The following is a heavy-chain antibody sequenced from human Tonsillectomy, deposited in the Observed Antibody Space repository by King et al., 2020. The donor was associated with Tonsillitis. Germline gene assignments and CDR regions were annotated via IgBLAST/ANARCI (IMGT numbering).Heavy chain of an antibody. CDR2: IQQEASEI. Sequence: VQLVESGGGLVQPGGSLRLSCAASGLTFSNYWMSWVRQAPGMGLEWVANIQQEASEIHYVDSVKGRFTISRDNAKNSLFLQMNSLRAEDTAMYYCASRGYSGGAYYFDYWGQGTLVTVSS. V-gene: IGHV3-7*01. D-gene: IGHD5-12*01. CDR3: ASRGYSGGAYYFDY. CDR1: GLTFSNYW. J-gene: IGHJ4*02.